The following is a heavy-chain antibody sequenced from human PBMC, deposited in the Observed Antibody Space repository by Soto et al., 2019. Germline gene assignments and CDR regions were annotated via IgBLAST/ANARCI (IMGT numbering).Heavy chain of an antibody. CDR3: AKEAAMVSSTFNYFDY. Sequence: EVQLLESGGGLVQPGGSLRLSCAASGFFFSSYAMSWVRQAPGKGLEWVSGIGGSGGYKYYADSVKGRFTISRDNSKNTLYLQMERLEAEDTAVYYCAKEAAMVSSTFNYFDYWGQGTLVAVSS. V-gene: IGHV3-23*01. CDR1: GFFFSSYA. CDR2: IGGSGGYK. J-gene: IGHJ4*02. D-gene: IGHD6-13*01.